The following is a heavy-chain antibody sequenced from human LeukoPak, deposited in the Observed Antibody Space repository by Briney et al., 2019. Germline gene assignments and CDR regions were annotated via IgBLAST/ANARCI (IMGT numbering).Heavy chain of an antibody. J-gene: IGHJ4*02. D-gene: IGHD3-10*01. CDR1: GFTFSSYE. V-gene: IGHV3-48*03. CDR3: AKVAHYYYGSESYYFFEH. Sequence: GGSLRLSCAASGFTFSSYEMNWVRQAPGKGLEWVSYISSSGSTIYYADSVKGRFTISRDNAKNSLYLQMNSLRVEDTATYYCAKVAHYYYGSESYYFFEHWGQGTPVTASS. CDR2: ISSSGSTI.